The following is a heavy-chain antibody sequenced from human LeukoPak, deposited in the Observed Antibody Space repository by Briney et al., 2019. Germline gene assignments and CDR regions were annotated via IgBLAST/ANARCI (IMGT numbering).Heavy chain of an antibody. D-gene: IGHD1-1*01. J-gene: IGHJ6*02. Sequence: SETLSLTCTVSGGSISSSYYYWGWIRQPPGKGLEWIGSIYYSGSTYYNPSLKSRVTISVDTSKNQFSLKLSSVTAADTAVYYCARQLKRYLRGLNANYYGMDVWGQGTTVTVSS. CDR2: IYYSGST. CDR3: ARQLKRYLRGLNANYYGMDV. CDR1: GGSISSSYYY. V-gene: IGHV4-39*01.